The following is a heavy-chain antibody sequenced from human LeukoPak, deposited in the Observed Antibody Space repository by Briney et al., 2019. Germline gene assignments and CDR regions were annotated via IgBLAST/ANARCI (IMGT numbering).Heavy chain of an antibody. D-gene: IGHD3-3*01. J-gene: IGHJ4*02. CDR3: AKVMSITIFGAAIGAPFDY. Sequence: GGSLRLSCAASGFTFSNYAMSWVRQAPGKGLEWVSAISGSGGSTYYADSVKGRFTISRDNSKNTLFLQMNSLRAEDTAVYYCAKVMSITIFGAAIGAPFDYWGQGTLVTVSS. CDR2: ISGSGGST. V-gene: IGHV3-23*01. CDR1: GFTFSNYA.